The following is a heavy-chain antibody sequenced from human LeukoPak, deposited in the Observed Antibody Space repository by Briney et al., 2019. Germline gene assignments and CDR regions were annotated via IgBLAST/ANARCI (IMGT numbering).Heavy chain of an antibody. J-gene: IGHJ4*02. Sequence: SETLSLTCTVSGGSISSSSYYWSWIRQPPGKGLEWIGYIYYSGSTNYNPSLKSRVTISVDTSKNQFSLKLSSVTAADTAVYYCARTVNDFWSGYPYFDYWGQGTLVTVSS. CDR2: IYYSGST. D-gene: IGHD3-3*01. CDR3: ARTVNDFWSGYPYFDY. V-gene: IGHV4-61*01. CDR1: GGSISSSSYY.